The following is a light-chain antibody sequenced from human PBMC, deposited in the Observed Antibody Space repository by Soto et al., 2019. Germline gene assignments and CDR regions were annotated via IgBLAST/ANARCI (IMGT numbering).Light chain of an antibody. CDR2: DAS. CDR3: QHRSNGVT. CDR1: QSVSSY. J-gene: IGKJ3*01. V-gene: IGKV3-11*01. Sequence: EIVLTQSPATLSLSPGERATLSCRASQSVSSYLAWYQQKPGQAPRLLIYDASNRATGIPARFSGSGSGTDFTLTISSLEPEDFAVYYCQHRSNGVTFGPGTKVDVK.